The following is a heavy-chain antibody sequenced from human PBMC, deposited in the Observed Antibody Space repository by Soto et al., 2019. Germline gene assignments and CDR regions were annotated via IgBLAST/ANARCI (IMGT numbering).Heavy chain of an antibody. J-gene: IGHJ4*02. Sequence: ASVKVSCKVSGYTLTEISMHWVRQAPGKRLEWIGCFDPEDGETIYAQKFQGRVTMTEDTSTDTAYMELSSLRSEDTAVYYCATPQAIYDYVWGSYRYSSYFEYWGQGTLVTVSS. CDR3: ATPQAIYDYVWGSYRYSSYFEY. CDR2: FDPEDGET. D-gene: IGHD3-16*02. V-gene: IGHV1-24*01. CDR1: GYTLTEIS.